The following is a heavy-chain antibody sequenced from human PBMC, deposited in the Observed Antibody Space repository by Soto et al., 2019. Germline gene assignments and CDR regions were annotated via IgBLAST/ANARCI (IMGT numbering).Heavy chain of an antibody. V-gene: IGHV4-30-4*01. CDR3: ARVAGSGWYDA. CDR2: IYYSGST. J-gene: IGHJ5*02. CDR1: GGSISSGDYY. Sequence: PSETLSLTCTVSGGSISSGDYYWSWIRQPPGKGLEWIGYIYYSGSTYYNPSLKSRVTISVDLSKNQFSLNLNSVTAADTAVYYCARVAGSGWYDAWGQGTLVTVSS. D-gene: IGHD6-19*01.